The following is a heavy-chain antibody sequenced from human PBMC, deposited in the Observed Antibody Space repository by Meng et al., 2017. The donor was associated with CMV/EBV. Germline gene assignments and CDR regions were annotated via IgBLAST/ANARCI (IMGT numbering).Heavy chain of an antibody. V-gene: IGHV1-69*05. CDR1: GGTFSSYA. J-gene: IGHJ4*02. Sequence: SVKVSCKASGGTFSSYAISWVRQAPGQGLEWMGGIIPIFGTANYEQKFQGRVTITTDESTSTAYMELSSLRSEDTAVYYCATQPLYCSSTSCYFSYWGQGTLVTVSS. D-gene: IGHD2-2*01. CDR2: IIPIFGTA. CDR3: ATQPLYCSSTSCYFSY.